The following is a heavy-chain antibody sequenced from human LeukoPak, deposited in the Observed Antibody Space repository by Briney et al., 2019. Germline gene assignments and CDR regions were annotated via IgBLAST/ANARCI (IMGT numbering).Heavy chain of an antibody. Sequence: PGGSLRLSCAASGFTFSSYAMSWVRQAPGKGLEWVSAISGSGGSTYYADSVKGRFTISRDNSKNTLYLQMNSLRAEDTAVYYCAKSAGAEYYYYYYYMDVWGKGTTVTVSS. CDR2: ISGSGGST. J-gene: IGHJ6*03. D-gene: IGHD2/OR15-2a*01. V-gene: IGHV3-23*01. CDR1: GFTFSSYA. CDR3: AKSAGAEYYYYYYYMDV.